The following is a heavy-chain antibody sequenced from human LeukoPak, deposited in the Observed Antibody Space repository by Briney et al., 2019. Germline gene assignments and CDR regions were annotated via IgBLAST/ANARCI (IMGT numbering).Heavy chain of an antibody. CDR1: GFTVSNYD. Sequence: PGGSLRLSCAASGFTVSNYDMNYVMSWVRQAPGKGLEWVSSISASGYNTDYADSLEGRFTLSRDNSKNTVYLQMNSLRAEDTAVYYCARFIAAPYYFDYWGRGTLVTVSS. J-gene: IGHJ4*02. CDR3: ARFIAAPYYFDY. V-gene: IGHV3-23*01. CDR2: ISASGYNT. D-gene: IGHD6-13*01.